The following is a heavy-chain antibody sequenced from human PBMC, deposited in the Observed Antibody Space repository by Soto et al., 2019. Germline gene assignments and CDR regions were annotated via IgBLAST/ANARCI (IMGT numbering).Heavy chain of an antibody. CDR2: IGRGGDT. CDR1: GFTLTSYG. Sequence: EVQLLESGGGLVQPGGSLRLSCEVSGFTLTSYGMNWVRQAPEKGLEWVSTIGRGGDTFYAGSVRGRFTISRDNAKNTLFLQMNSLRAEDTALYFCAKDGTTAGIHYYGMDIWGQGTTVTVSS. CDR3: AKDGTTAGIHYYGMDI. D-gene: IGHD1-1*01. J-gene: IGHJ6*02. V-gene: IGHV3-23*01.